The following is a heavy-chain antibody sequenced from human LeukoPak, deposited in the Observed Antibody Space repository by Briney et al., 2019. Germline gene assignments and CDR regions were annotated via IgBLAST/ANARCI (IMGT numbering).Heavy chain of an antibody. CDR3: ARVRGYAGY. J-gene: IGHJ4*02. D-gene: IGHD5-12*01. CDR1: GFTVSSYH. CDR2: ISSSSSTI. V-gene: IGHV3-48*01. Sequence: GGSLRLSCAASGFTVSSYHMSWVRQAPGKGLEWVSYISSSSSTIYYADSVKGRFTISRGNAKNSLYLQMNSLRAEDTAVYYCARVRGYAGYWGQGTLVTVSS.